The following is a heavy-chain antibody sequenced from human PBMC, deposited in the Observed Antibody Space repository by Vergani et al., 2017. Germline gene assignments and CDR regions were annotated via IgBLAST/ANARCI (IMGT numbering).Heavy chain of an antibody. V-gene: IGHV3-30*02. Sequence: QVQLVESGGGVVQPGRSLRLSCAASGFTFNQYGMHWVRQAPGKGLEWVAFIRYDGNNQEYFHSVKGRFAISRDNSKNTLYLQMNSLRVEDTAVYYCAKDMAITATTGPDYWGQGILVTVSS. CDR3: AKDMAITATTGPDY. CDR1: GFTFNQYG. CDR2: IRYDGNNQ. D-gene: IGHD1-20*01. J-gene: IGHJ4*02.